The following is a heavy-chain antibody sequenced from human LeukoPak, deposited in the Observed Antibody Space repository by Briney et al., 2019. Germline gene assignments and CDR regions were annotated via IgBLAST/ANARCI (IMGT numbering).Heavy chain of an antibody. J-gene: IGHJ4*02. V-gene: IGHV3-23*01. D-gene: IGHD2-2*01. CDR3: ATVGGSCSSSNCFAYFAY. Sequence: GGSLRLSCAASGFTISNSAMTWVRQAPGAGLDWVSIITDNGAHTFYADSVKGRFTISTDTSENTLYLQMNSLRADDTAVYDCATVGGSCSSSNCFAYFAYWGQGTLLTVSS. CDR1: GFTISNSA. CDR2: ITDNGAHT.